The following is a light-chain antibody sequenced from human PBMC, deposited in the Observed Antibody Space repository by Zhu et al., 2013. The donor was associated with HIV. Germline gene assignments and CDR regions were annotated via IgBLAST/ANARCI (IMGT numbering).Light chain of an antibody. CDR2: AAS. CDR1: QDISNY. Sequence: DIQMTQSPSSLSASVGDRVTITCQASQDISNYLNWYQQKPGKAPKVLIHAASNLETGVPSRFSGGGSGTHFTLTISSLQPEDVATYYCLQSNSYPRTFGQGTRLEIK. CDR3: LQSNSYPRT. J-gene: IGKJ2*02. V-gene: IGKV1-33*01.